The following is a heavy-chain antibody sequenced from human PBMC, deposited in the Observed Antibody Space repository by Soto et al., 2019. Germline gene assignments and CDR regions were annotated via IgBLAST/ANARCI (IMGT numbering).Heavy chain of an antibody. Sequence: SEMLSLTCTVSGNSISSYYWSWIRQPPGKGLEWIGYIYYSGSTNYNPSLKSRVTISVDTSKNQFSLKLSSVTAADMAVYYCVHTAVAGTEAQDYWGQGTLVTVSS. J-gene: IGHJ4*02. V-gene: IGHV4-59*08. CDR3: VHTAVAGTEAQDY. CDR2: IYYSGST. CDR1: GNSISSYY. D-gene: IGHD6-19*01.